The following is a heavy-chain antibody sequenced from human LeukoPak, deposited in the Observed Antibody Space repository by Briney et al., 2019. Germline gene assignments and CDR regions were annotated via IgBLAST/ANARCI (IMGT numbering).Heavy chain of an antibody. D-gene: IGHD6-19*01. Sequence: SETLSLTCAVYGGSFSGYYWSWIRQPPGKGLEWIGEINHSGSTNYNPSLKSRLTISVDTSKNQFSLKLSSVTAADTAVYYCARESIAVAGTLHEYFQHWGQGTLVTVSS. CDR1: GGSFSGYY. CDR2: INHSGST. J-gene: IGHJ1*01. CDR3: ARESIAVAGTLHEYFQH. V-gene: IGHV4-34*01.